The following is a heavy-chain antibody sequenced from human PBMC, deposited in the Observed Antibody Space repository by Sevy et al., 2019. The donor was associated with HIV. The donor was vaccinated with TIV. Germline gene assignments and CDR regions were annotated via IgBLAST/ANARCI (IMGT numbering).Heavy chain of an antibody. J-gene: IGHJ6*02. D-gene: IGHD5-12*01. V-gene: IGHV3-13*01. CDR3: ARSGGYSDYGMDV. Sequence: GGSLRLSCGASGFTFSSYDMHWVRQAAGKGLEWVSGIGSGGDAYYPGSVKGRFTISRENAKNSLYLQMNSPRAGDTAVYYCARSGGYSDYGMDVWGQGTTVTV. CDR2: IGSGGDA. CDR1: GFTFSSYD.